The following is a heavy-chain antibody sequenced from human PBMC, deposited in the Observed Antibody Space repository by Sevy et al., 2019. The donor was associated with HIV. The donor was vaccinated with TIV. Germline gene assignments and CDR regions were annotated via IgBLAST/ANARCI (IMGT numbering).Heavy chain of an antibody. CDR1: GLTLTTTG. CDR2: VTSDGTT. J-gene: IGHJ4*02. CDR3: AGGDTTMITDLDY. D-gene: IGHD3-16*01. Sequence: GGSLRLSCAASGLTLTTTGMSWVRQAPGKGLEWVAGVTSDGTTYYADSVRDRFTVSRDNSKNTLYLQLNSLRAEDTAVFDCAGGDTTMITDLDYWGQGTLVTVSS. V-gene: IGHV3-23*01.